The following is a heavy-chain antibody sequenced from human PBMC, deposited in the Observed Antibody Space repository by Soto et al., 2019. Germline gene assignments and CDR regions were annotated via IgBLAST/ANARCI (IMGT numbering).Heavy chain of an antibody. Sequence: QVQLLQSGAELKKPGSSVKVSCEASGGPFMRYSFTWVRQAPGQGLEWMGRIIPIQGKANYALKFQARVTITAERSSRTAYMELRSPRPEDTAVYYCAKRLLFVAHAYIDVWGTGTPVTVSS. V-gene: IGHV1-69*02. CDR2: IIPIQGKA. J-gene: IGHJ6*03. CDR3: AKRLLFVAHAYIDV. CDR1: GGPFMRYS. D-gene: IGHD3-16*01.